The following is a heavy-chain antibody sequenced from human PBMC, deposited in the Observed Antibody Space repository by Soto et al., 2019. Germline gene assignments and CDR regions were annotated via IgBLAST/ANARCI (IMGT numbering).Heavy chain of an antibody. CDR1: ALTLSSYA. CDR2: ISGSGGST. V-gene: IGHV3-23*01. J-gene: IGHJ4*02. CDR3: AKDFLYCSGGSCYPEYYFYY. D-gene: IGHD2-15*01. Sequence: GSRRLSCAASALTLSSYAMSWVRQAPGKGLEWVSAISGSGGSTYYADSVKGRFTISRDNSKNTLYLQMNSLRAEDTAVYYCAKDFLYCSGGSCYPEYYFYYWGQGT.